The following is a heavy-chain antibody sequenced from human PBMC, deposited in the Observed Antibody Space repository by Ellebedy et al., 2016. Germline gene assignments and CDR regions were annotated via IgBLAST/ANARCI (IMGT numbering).Heavy chain of an antibody. CDR1: GYTFNIYA. J-gene: IGHJ4*02. V-gene: IGHV1-3*01. Sequence: ASVKVSCKASGYTFNIYALHWVRLAPGQSLEWMGWINAGNGNTKYSQKFQGRVTITRDTSASTAFMELSSLRSEDTAVYFCAREAIAAAKIQPNFDYWGQGTLVTVSS. CDR2: INAGNGNT. CDR3: AREAIAAAKIQPNFDY. D-gene: IGHD6-13*01.